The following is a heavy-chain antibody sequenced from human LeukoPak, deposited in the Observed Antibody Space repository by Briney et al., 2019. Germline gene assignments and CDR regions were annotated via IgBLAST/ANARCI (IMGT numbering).Heavy chain of an antibody. D-gene: IGHD3-22*01. Sequence: GGSLRLSCVASGFTLTSYAMSWVRQAPGKGLEWVSVISGSDAGTYYADSVKGRFTISRDNSKSTLYLQMNSLRAEDTAVYYCAKHYDSSGHYYFDYGGQGTLVTVSS. V-gene: IGHV3-23*01. CDR1: GFTLTSYA. J-gene: IGHJ4*02. CDR3: AKHYDSSGHYYFDY. CDR2: ISGSDAGT.